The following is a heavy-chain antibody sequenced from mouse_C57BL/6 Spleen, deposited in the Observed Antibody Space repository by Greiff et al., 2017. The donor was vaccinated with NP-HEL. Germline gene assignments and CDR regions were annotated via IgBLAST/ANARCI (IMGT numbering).Heavy chain of an antibody. D-gene: IGHD1-1*01. CDR2: IYPRSGNT. Sequence: VQLQQSGAELARPGASVKLSCKASGYTFTSYGISWVKQRTGQGLEWIGEIYPRSGNTYYNEKFKGKATLTADKSSSTAYMELRSLTSEDSAVYFCARSGTTVANDYWGQGTTLTVSS. CDR3: ARSGTTVANDY. CDR1: GYTFTSYG. J-gene: IGHJ2*01. V-gene: IGHV1-81*01.